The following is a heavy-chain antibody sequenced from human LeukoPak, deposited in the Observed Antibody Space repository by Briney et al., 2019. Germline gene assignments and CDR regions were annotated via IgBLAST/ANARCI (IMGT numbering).Heavy chain of an antibody. V-gene: IGHV4-34*01. D-gene: IGHD6-19*01. CDR3: ARHDRRRVAVAGKNWFDP. CDR2: INHSGST. J-gene: IGHJ5*02. CDR1: GGSFSGYY. Sequence: SETLSLTCAVYGGSFSGYYWSWIRQPPGKGLEWIGEINHSGSTDYNPSLKSRVTISVDTSKNQFSLKLSSVTAADTAVYNCARHDRRRVAVAGKNWFDPWGQGTLVTVSS.